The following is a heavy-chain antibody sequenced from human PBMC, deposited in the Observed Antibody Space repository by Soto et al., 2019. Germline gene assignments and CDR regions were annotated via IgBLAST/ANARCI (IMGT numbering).Heavy chain of an antibody. J-gene: IGHJ4*02. Sequence: ESGGGLVKPGGSLRLSCAASGFTFSSYSMNWVRQAPGKGLEWVSSISSSSSYIYYADSVKGRFTISRDNAKNSLYLQMNSLRAEDTAVYYCAREPYYYDSSGYPSFDYWGQGTLVTVSS. CDR3: AREPYYYDSSGYPSFDY. V-gene: IGHV3-21*01. CDR2: ISSSSSYI. D-gene: IGHD3-22*01. CDR1: GFTFSSYS.